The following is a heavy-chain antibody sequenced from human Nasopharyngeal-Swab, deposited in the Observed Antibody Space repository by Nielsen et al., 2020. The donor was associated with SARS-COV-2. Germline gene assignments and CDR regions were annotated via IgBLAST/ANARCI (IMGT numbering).Heavy chain of an antibody. V-gene: IGHV3-30*04. Sequence: LKISWAASGFIFSSYALHWVRQAPGRGLEWVAVIPYDGSNKYYADSVKGRFTISRDNSKNTLYLQMNSLRAEDTALYYCAREYYYDSSGHNYYYYYGMDVWGQGTTVTVSS. J-gene: IGHJ6*02. D-gene: IGHD3-22*01. CDR1: GFIFSSYA. CDR2: IPYDGSNK. CDR3: AREYYYDSSGHNYYYYYGMDV.